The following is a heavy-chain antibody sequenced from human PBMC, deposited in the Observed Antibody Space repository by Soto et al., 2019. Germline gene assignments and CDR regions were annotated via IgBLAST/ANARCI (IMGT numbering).Heavy chain of an antibody. Sequence: SVKVSCKASGFTFTSSAMQLVRQARRQRLEWIGWIVVGSGNTNYAQKFQERVTITRDMSTSTAYMELRSLGSDDTAVYYCARSGRPGLYYYDSSGYGGYFDYWGQGTLVTVSS. V-gene: IGHV1-58*02. D-gene: IGHD3-22*01. CDR2: IVVGSGNT. CDR3: ARSGRPGLYYYDSSGYGGYFDY. CDR1: GFTFTSSA. J-gene: IGHJ4*02.